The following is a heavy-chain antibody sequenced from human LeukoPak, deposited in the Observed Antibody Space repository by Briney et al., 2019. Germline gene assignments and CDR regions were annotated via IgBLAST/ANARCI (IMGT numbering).Heavy chain of an antibody. Sequence: TGGSLRLSCAASGFTFSSYEMNWVRQAPGKGLEWVSYISSSGSTIYYADSVKGRFTISRDNAKNSLYLQMNSLRAEDPAVYYCAREGYYGSGTDYWGQGTLVTVSS. CDR3: AREGYYGSGTDY. CDR2: ISSSGSTI. D-gene: IGHD3-10*01. J-gene: IGHJ4*02. CDR1: GFTFSSYE. V-gene: IGHV3-48*03.